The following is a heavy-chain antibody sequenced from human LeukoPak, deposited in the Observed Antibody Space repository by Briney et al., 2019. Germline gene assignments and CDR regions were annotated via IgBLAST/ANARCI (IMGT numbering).Heavy chain of an antibody. D-gene: IGHD2-21*02. V-gene: IGHV3-7*05. CDR3: TPDWRSVTDWTLYGMDV. CDR1: GFTFSTYW. CDR2: IKQDGSEK. Sequence: GGSLRLSCAASGFTFSTYWMTWVRQAPGKGLEWLANIKQDGSEKYYVDSVKGRFTISRDNAKNSLYLEMNSLRAEDTAVYYCTPDWRSVTDWTLYGMDVWGQGTTVTVSS. J-gene: IGHJ6*02.